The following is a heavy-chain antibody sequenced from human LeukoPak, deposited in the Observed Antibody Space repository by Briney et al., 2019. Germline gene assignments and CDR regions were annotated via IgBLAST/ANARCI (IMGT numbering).Heavy chain of an antibody. D-gene: IGHD2-2*01. Sequence: SETLSLTCTVSGGSINNHYWSWIRQPPGKGLEWIGYIHHSGSTNYNPSLRSRVTISVDPSKNQFSLKLTSVTAADTAVYYCARDFGRGYCSSASCFVPWFDPWGQGTLVTVSS. J-gene: IGHJ5*02. V-gene: IGHV4-59*11. CDR3: ARDFGRGYCSSASCFVPWFDP. CDR1: GGSINNHY. CDR2: IHHSGST.